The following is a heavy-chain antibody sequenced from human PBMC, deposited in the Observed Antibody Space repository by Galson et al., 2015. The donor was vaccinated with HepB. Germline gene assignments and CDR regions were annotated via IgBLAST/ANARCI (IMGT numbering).Heavy chain of an antibody. Sequence: SVKVSCKASGYTFTSYAMNWVRQAPGQGLEWMGWINTNPGNPTYAQGFTGRFVFSVDTSASTAYLQISSLKAEDTAVYYCAGEYRDSSDECTHSVAFDIWGQGTMVTVSS. CDR1: GYTFTSYA. D-gene: IGHD6-19*01. J-gene: IGHJ3*02. CDR3: AGEYRDSSDECTHSVAFDI. V-gene: IGHV7-4-1*02. CDR2: INTNPGNP.